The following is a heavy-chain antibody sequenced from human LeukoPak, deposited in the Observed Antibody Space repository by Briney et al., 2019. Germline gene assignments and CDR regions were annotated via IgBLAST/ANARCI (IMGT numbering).Heavy chain of an antibody. J-gene: IGHJ4*02. Sequence: SETLSLTCTVSGGSINSSSYYWGWIRQPPGEALEWIGSIYHSGYTYYNPSLKSRVTISVDTSKSQFSLKLSSVTAADTAVYYCARSSMFRGVNVDYWGQGTLVTVSS. CDR1: GGSINSSSYY. D-gene: IGHD3-10*01. CDR2: IYHSGYT. V-gene: IGHV4-39*01. CDR3: ARSSMFRGVNVDY.